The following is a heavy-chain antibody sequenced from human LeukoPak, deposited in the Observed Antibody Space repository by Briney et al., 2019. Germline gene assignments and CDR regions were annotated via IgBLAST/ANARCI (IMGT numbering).Heavy chain of an antibody. J-gene: IGHJ5*02. CDR3: ARARGWFDP. V-gene: IGHV1-18*01. Sequence: PGASVKVSCKVSGYTLTDLSMHWVRQAPGKGLEWMGWISAYNGNTNYAQKVQGRVTMTTDTSTSTAYMELRSLRSDDTAVYYCARARGWFDPWGQGTLVTVSS. CDR1: GYTLTDLS. CDR2: ISAYNGNT.